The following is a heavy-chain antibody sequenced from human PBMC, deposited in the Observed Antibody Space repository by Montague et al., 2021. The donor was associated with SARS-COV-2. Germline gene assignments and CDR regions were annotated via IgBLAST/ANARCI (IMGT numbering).Heavy chain of an antibody. J-gene: IGHJ3*01. CDR2: FYVSGDT. D-gene: IGHD3-10*01. CDR1: GASISTSLYY. CDR3: ARGPLVWVGESQLYDAFHL. Sequence: TLSLTCTVSGASISTSLYYWSWVRQPTGKGLEYIGRFYVSGDTNYNPSLQSRVSMSTDTSKNQFSLEFNSVTASDSAIYYCARGPLVWVGESQLYDAFHLWGKGTMVTVSS. V-gene: IGHV4-61*02.